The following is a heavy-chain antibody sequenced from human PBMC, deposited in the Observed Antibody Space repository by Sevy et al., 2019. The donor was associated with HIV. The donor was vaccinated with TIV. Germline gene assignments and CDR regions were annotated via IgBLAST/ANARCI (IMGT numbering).Heavy chain of an antibody. V-gene: IGHV4-59*01. CDR2: IYYSGST. Sequence: SETLSLTCTVSGGSISSYYWSWIRQPPGKGLEWIGYIYYSGSTNYNPSLKSRVTISVDTSKNQFSLKLSSVTAADTAVYYCARGYRVVPATIGGAFDIWGQGTMVTVSS. J-gene: IGHJ3*02. D-gene: IGHD2-2*01. CDR3: ARGYRVVPATIGGAFDI. CDR1: GGSISSYY.